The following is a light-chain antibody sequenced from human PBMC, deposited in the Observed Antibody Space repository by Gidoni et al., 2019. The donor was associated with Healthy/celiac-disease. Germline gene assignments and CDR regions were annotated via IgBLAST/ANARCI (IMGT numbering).Light chain of an antibody. CDR1: QSVLYSSNNKTY. CDR2: WAS. V-gene: IGKV4-1*01. Sequence: DIVMTHSPDSLAVSLGERSTINCKSSQSVLYSSNNKTYLAWYQQKPGQPPKLLIYWASTRESGVPDRFSGSGSGTDFTLTISSLQAEDVAVYYCQKYYSTPYTFGQGTKLEIK. J-gene: IGKJ2*01. CDR3: QKYYSTPYT.